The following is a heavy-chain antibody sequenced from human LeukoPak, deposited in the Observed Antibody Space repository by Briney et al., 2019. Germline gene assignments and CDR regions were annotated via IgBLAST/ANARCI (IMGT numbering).Heavy chain of an antibody. CDR3: TRDPTVTTLDY. CDR1: GFTFGDYA. CDR2: IRSKAYGGTT. D-gene: IGHD4-17*01. V-gene: IGHV3-49*04. Sequence: GGSLRLSCTASGFTFGDYAMSWVRQAPGKGLEWVGFIRSKAYGGTTEYAASVKGRSTISRDDSKSIAYLQMNSLKTEDTAVYYCTRDPTVTTLDYWGQGTLVTVSS. J-gene: IGHJ4*02.